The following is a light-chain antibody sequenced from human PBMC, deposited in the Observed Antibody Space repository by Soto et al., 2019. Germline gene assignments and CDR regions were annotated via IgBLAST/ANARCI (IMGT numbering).Light chain of an antibody. CDR3: QQYDTSPPLT. CDR1: QSISSSY. CDR2: GAS. V-gene: IGKV3-20*01. Sequence: EIVLTQSPGTLSLSPGERATLSCRATQSISSSYLAWYQQKPAQAPRLLIYGASSRATGIPDRFSGSGSGTDFTLTISRLEPEDFAVYYCQQYDTSPPLTFGQGTKVEI. J-gene: IGKJ1*01.